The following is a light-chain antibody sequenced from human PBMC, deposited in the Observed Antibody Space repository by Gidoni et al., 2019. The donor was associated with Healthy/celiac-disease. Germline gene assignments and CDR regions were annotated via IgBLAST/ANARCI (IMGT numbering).Light chain of an antibody. V-gene: IGKV4-1*01. Sequence: IVMTQSPDSLAVSLGERATINCTSSQSVIYSSNNKKPGQPPKLLIYWASTREAGVPDRFSGGGSGADFTLTISSLQAEDVAVSYCQQYYSTHLTFGGGTKVEIK. CDR2: WAS. CDR1: QSVIYSSNNKK. J-gene: IGKJ4*01. CDR3: QQYYSTHLT.